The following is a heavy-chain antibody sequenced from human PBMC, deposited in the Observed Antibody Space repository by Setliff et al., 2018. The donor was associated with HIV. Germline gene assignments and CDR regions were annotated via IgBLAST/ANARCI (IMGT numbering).Heavy chain of an antibody. Sequence: GESLKISCKGSGYSFTSYWIAWVRQMPGKGLEWMGIIYPGDSDTSTDSPSFQGQVTFSIDKSIRTAYLQWSSPKASDTAIYYCARRAFNGYYFDSWGQGTLVTVSS. V-gene: IGHV5-51*01. CDR2: IYPGDSDT. CDR3: ARRAFNGYYFDS. D-gene: IGHD2-8*01. CDR1: GYSFTSYW. J-gene: IGHJ4*02.